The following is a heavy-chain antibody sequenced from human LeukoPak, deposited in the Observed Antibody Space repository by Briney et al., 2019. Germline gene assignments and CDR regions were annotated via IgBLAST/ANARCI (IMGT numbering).Heavy chain of an antibody. CDR1: GFSFCDYA. Sequence: GGSLRLSCTGSGFSFCDYAMSWVRQAPGKGLQWVGFIRSKAYGGTTEYAASVKGRFTISRDDSKSIAYLQMNSPKTEDTAVYYCTRDQPYYYDSTGYAGYWGQGTLVTVSS. V-gene: IGHV3-49*04. J-gene: IGHJ4*02. CDR3: TRDQPYYYDSTGYAGY. D-gene: IGHD3-22*01. CDR2: IRSKAYGGTT.